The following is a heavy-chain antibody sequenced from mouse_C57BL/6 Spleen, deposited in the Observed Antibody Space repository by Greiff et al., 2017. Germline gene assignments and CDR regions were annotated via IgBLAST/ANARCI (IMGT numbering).Heavy chain of an antibody. CDR1: GFTFSDYG. CDR2: ISSGSSTI. CDR3: ARLSNYEDAMDY. D-gene: IGHD2-5*01. Sequence: EVQLQQSGGGLVKPGGSLKLSCAASGFTFSDYGMHWVRQAPEQGLEWVAYISSGSSTIYSADTVKGRFTISRDNATNTLFLQMTSLRSEDTAMYYCARLSNYEDAMDYWGQGTSVTVAS. V-gene: IGHV5-17*01. J-gene: IGHJ4*01.